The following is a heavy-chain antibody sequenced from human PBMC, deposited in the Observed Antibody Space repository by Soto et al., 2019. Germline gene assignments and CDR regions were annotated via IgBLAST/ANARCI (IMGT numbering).Heavy chain of an antibody. J-gene: IGHJ3*02. CDR2: IYHSGST. CDR1: GGSISSVGDS. Sequence: SETLSLTCAVSGGSISSVGDSRSWIRQPPGKGLEWIGYIYHSGSTYYNPSLKSRVTISVDRSKNQFSLKLSSVTAADTAVYYCARDGGYCSGGSCYGDAFDIWGQGTMVTVSS. CDR3: ARDGGYCSGGSCYGDAFDI. D-gene: IGHD2-15*01. V-gene: IGHV4-30-2*01.